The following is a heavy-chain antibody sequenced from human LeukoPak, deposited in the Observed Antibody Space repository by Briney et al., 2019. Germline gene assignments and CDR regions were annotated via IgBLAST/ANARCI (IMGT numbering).Heavy chain of an antibody. CDR2: INHSGST. D-gene: IGHD5-18*01. CDR3: ARGPLDTAMVQSRHGLGYYYGMDV. V-gene: IGHV4-34*01. J-gene: IGHJ6*02. Sequence: SETLSLTCAVYGGSFSGYYWSWIRQPPGKGLEWIGEINHSGSTSYNPSLKSRVTISVDTSKNQFSLKLSSVTAADTAVYYCARGPLDTAMVQSRHGLGYYYGMDVWGQGTTVTVSS. CDR1: GGSFSGYY.